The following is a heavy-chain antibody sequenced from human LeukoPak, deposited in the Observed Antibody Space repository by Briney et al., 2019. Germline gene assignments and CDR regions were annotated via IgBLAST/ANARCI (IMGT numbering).Heavy chain of an antibody. Sequence: PSETLSLTCTVSGGSSNISYWSWIRQSPGKGLEWIGYIYYRGSTNYNPSLKSRVTISVDTSKNQYSLKLSSVTAADTAVYYCARHELRLIRDSWGQGTLVTVPS. CDR2: IYYRGST. J-gene: IGHJ4*02. CDR3: ARHELRLIRDS. V-gene: IGHV4-59*08. CDR1: GGSSNISY. D-gene: IGHD3-16*01.